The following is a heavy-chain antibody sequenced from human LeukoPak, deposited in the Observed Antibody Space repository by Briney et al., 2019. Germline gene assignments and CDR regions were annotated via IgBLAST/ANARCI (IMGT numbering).Heavy chain of an antibody. Sequence: SETLSLTCTVSGGSISSYYWSWIRQPPGKGLEWIGYIYYSGSTNYNPSLKSRVTISVDTSKNQFSLKLSSVTAADTAVYYCARGGVVGAIDYWGQETLVTVSS. D-gene: IGHD2-15*01. V-gene: IGHV4-59*01. CDR3: ARGGVVGAIDY. CDR2: IYYSGST. J-gene: IGHJ4*02. CDR1: GGSISSYY.